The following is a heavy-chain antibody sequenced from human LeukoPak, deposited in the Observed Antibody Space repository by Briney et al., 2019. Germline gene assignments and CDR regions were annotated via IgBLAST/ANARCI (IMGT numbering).Heavy chain of an antibody. CDR2: ISSSSSYI. Sequence: PGGSLRLSCAASGFTFSTYSMNWVRQAPGKGLEWVSSISSSSSYIYYADSVKGRFTISRDNAKNSLYLQMNSLRAEDTALYYCARDRAITMVRGVITPLGYWGQGTLVTVSS. D-gene: IGHD3-10*01. J-gene: IGHJ4*02. CDR1: GFTFSTYS. V-gene: IGHV3-21*04. CDR3: ARDRAITMVRGVITPLGY.